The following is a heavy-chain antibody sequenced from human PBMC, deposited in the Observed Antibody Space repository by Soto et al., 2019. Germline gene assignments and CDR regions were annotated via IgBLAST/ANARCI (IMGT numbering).Heavy chain of an antibody. D-gene: IGHD3-16*01. CDR2: INHSGST. CDR3: ARGGGSTTTIGFDP. J-gene: IGHJ5*02. Sequence: QVQLQQWGAGLLKPSETLSLTCAVYGGSFSGYYWSWIRQPPGKGLEWIGEINHSGSTNYNPSLKCRVTISVDTSKNQFSLKLSSVTAADTAVYYCARGGGSTTTIGFDPWGQGTLVTVSS. V-gene: IGHV4-34*01. CDR1: GGSFSGYY.